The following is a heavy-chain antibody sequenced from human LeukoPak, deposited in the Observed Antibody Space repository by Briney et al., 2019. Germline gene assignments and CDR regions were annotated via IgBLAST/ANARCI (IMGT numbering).Heavy chain of an antibody. CDR3: ARSATQEVRKAVAVFSWFDP. Sequence: ASVKVSCKASGYTFTSYAMHWVRQAPGQRLEWMGWINAGNGNTKYSQKFQGRVTITRDTSASTAYMELSSLRSEDTAVYYCARSATQEVRKAVAVFSWFDPWGQGTLVTVSS. CDR1: GYTFTSYA. CDR2: INAGNGNT. V-gene: IGHV1-3*01. J-gene: IGHJ5*02. D-gene: IGHD6-19*01.